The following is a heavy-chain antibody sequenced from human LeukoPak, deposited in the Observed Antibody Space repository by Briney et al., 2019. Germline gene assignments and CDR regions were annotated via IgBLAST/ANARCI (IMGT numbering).Heavy chain of an antibody. D-gene: IGHD3-22*01. CDR3: ARDGGVEYYDSSNYYDY. CDR1: GFTFSSYG. Sequence: PGGSLRLSCAASGFTFSSYGMSWVRQAPGKGLEWVSAISGSGGSTYYADSVKGRFTISRDNSKNTLYLQMNSLRAEDTAVYYCARDGGVEYYDSSNYYDYWGQGTLVTVSS. CDR2: ISGSGGST. V-gene: IGHV3-23*01. J-gene: IGHJ4*02.